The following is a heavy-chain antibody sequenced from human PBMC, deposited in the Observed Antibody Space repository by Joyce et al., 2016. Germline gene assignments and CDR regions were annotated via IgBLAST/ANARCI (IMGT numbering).Heavy chain of an antibody. Sequence: EVQLVESGGDLVQPGGSLRLSCAASGITVSNNYMSWARQAPGKGLEWVSLFYNGGNTYYADSVKGRFTISSDSSKNTVHLHMNSLRIEDTAVYYCTRMFQWGQGTLVTVSS. D-gene: IGHD3-10*02. CDR1: GITVSNNY. CDR3: TRMFQ. CDR2: FYNGGNT. V-gene: IGHV3-66*02. J-gene: IGHJ4*02.